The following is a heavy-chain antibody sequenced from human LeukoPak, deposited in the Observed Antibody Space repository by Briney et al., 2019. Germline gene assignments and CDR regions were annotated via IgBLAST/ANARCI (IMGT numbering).Heavy chain of an antibody. CDR3: AKDRRMTMVTICYFDY. CDR2: ISGSGGST. Sequence: PGGSLRLSCAASGFTFSSYAMSWVRQAPGKGLEWVSAISGSGGSTYYADSVKGRFTISRDNSKNTLYLQMNSLRAEDTAVYYCAKDRRMTMVTICYFDYWGQGTLVTVSS. D-gene: IGHD4-17*01. V-gene: IGHV3-23*01. J-gene: IGHJ4*02. CDR1: GFTFSSYA.